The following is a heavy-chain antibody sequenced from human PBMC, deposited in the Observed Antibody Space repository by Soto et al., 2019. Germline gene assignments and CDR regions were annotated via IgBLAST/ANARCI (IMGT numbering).Heavy chain of an antibody. Sequence: SETLSLTCIVSGDSVTSGSYYWTWLRQPPGKGLEWIGYISYTGRTKYNPSLQSRVTISVDTSKNDFSLNLSSVTAADTAVYFWAREWGLLPYYVMNVWGHGTAVTVSS. CDR3: AREWGLLPYYVMNV. CDR2: ISYTGRT. D-gene: IGHD7-27*01. J-gene: IGHJ6*02. CDR1: GDSVTSGSYY. V-gene: IGHV4-61*03.